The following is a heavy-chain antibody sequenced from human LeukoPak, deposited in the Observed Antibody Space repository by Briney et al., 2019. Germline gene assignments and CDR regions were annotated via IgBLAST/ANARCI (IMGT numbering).Heavy chain of an antibody. J-gene: IGHJ1*01. Sequence: ASVKVSCKASGYTFTNYGISWVRQAPGQGLEWMGWSSPYNGKTNYAQKLQGRVTMTTDTSTRTAYMELRSLRSDDTAMYYCARGLLTFGGVIGGPQALEYFQHWGQGTLVTVSS. CDR2: SSPYNGKT. CDR1: GYTFTNYG. D-gene: IGHD3-16*02. CDR3: ARGLLTFGGVIGGPQALEYFQH. V-gene: IGHV1-18*01.